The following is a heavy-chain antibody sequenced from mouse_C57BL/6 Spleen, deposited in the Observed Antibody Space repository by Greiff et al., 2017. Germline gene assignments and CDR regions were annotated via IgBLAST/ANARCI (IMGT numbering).Heavy chain of an antibody. CDR1: GYTFTGYW. CDR2: ILPGSGST. V-gene: IGHV1-9*01. J-gene: IGHJ3*01. CDR3: ARVEERRMVTTFGWFAY. D-gene: IGHD2-2*01. Sequence: QVQLQQSGAELMKPGASVKLSCKATGYTFTGYWIEWVKQRPGHGLEWIGEILPGSGSTNYNEKFKGKATFTADTSSNTAYMQLSSLTTEDSAIYYCARVEERRMVTTFGWFAYWGQGTLVTVSA.